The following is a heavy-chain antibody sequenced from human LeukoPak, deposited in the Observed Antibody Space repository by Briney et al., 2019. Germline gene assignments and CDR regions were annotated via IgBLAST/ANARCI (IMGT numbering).Heavy chain of an antibody. CDR2: INYSGST. J-gene: IGHJ3*02. V-gene: IGHV4-39*07. CDR1: GGSISSSSYY. Sequence: SETLSLTCTVSGGSISSSSYYWGWIRQPPGKGLEWIGSINYSGSTYYNPSLKSRVTISVDTSKNQFSLKLSSVTAADTAVYYCARDTEWELPPDRAFDIWGQGTMVTVSS. CDR3: ARDTEWELPPDRAFDI. D-gene: IGHD1-26*01.